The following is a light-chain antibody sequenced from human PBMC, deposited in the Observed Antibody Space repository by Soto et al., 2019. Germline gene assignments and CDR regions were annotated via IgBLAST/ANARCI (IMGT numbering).Light chain of an antibody. CDR1: QGINNY. CDR3: QQYHTLPIT. CDR2: DTS. J-gene: IGKJ4*01. Sequence: DIQMTQSPSSLSASVGDRVTITCQASQGINNYLNWYQQKPGNAPKLLIFDTSDLETGVPSRFSGRGSGTDFTFTTSSLQPEDVAAYYCQQYHTLPITFGGGTKVDIK. V-gene: IGKV1-33*01.